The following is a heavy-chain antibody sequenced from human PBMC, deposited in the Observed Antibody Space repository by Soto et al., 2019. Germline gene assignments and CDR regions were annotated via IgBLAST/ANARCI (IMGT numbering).Heavy chain of an antibody. CDR3: ARGFLGFDP. CDR1: GYTFTNFA. CDR2: ISIADGNT. J-gene: IGHJ5*02. Sequence: QVHLVQSGAEMKKPGASVTVSCKASGYTFTNFALPWVRQAPGQRLFWMGRISIADGNTHYSENCQGRVTFTRNVSANTAYMELSRLTSEDTALYFCARGFLGFDPWGQGTLVTVSS. V-gene: IGHV1-3*04.